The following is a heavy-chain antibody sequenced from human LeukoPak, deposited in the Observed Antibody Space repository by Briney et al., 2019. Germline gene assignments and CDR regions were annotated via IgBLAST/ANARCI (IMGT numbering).Heavy chain of an antibody. D-gene: IGHD3-10*01. Sequence: GASMKVSCKASGGTFSSYAISWVRQAPGQGLEWMGRIIPILGIANYAQKFQGRVTITADKSTSTAYMELSSLRSEDTAVYYCARDPNYGFDYWGQGTLVTVSS. J-gene: IGHJ4*02. CDR1: GGTFSSYA. V-gene: IGHV1-69*04. CDR2: IIPILGIA. CDR3: ARDPNYGFDY.